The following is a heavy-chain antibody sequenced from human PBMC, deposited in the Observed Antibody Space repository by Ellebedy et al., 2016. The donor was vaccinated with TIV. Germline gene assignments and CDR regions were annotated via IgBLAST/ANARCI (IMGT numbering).Heavy chain of an antibody. J-gene: IGHJ4*01. V-gene: IGHV1-18*01. CDR2: ISAYTGET. CDR1: GYTFSSYG. D-gene: IGHD3-10*01. Sequence: ASVKVSCKTSGYTFSSYGISWVRQAPGQGPEWMGWISAYTGETDYAQKFLGRVTMTTDKSTSTAYMELRSLRSDDTAVYYCARDMVQGMVAIYLWFDYWGQGALVSVSS. CDR3: ARDMVQGMVAIYLWFDY.